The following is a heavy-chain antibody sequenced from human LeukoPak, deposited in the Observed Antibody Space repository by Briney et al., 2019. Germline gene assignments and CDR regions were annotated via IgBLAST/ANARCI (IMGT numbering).Heavy chain of an antibody. D-gene: IGHD4-17*01. CDR1: GGTFSSYA. V-gene: IGHV1-69*04. Sequence: SVKVSCKASGGTFSSYAISWVRQAPGQGLEWMGRIIPILGIANYAQKFQGRVTITADKSTSTAYMELSSLRSEDTAVYYCARGVGYADLKFDYWGQGTLVTVSS. CDR2: IIPILGIA. J-gene: IGHJ4*02. CDR3: ARGVGYADLKFDY.